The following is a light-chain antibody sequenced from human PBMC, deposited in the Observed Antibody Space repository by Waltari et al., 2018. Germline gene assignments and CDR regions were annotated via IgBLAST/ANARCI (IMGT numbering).Light chain of an antibody. CDR3: QQYCTTPWT. CDR2: WAS. V-gene: IGKV4-1*01. J-gene: IGKJ1*01. CDR1: QSVVYSSNNKNF. Sequence: DIVMTQSPDSLAVSLGERATINCKSSQSVVYSSNNKNFLAWYQQKAGQPPKLLIYWASTREAGVPDSFSGSGSGTEFTLTISSLQAEDVAVYYCQQYCTTPWTFGQGTKVEIK.